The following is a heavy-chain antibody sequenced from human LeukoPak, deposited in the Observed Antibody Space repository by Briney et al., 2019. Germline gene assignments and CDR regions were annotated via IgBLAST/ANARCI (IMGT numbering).Heavy chain of an antibody. J-gene: IGHJ4*02. D-gene: IGHD6-19*01. CDR1: GCTFVSYW. CDR3: ARVSIAVAAGDY. CDR2: IKQDGSEK. Sequence: GGSLRLSCAASGCTFVSYWMSWVRQAPGKGLEWVANIKQDGSEKYYVDSVKGRFTISRDNAKNALYLQMNSLRAEDTAVYYCARVSIAVAAGDYWGQGTLFTVSS. V-gene: IGHV3-7*01.